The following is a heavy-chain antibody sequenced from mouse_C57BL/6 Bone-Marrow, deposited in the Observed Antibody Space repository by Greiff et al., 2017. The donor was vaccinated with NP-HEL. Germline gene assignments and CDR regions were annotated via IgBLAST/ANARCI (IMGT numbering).Heavy chain of an antibody. D-gene: IGHD1-1*01. CDR3: AINYYGSSLFAY. J-gene: IGHJ3*01. CDR2: IGPGSGST. Sequence: VKLMESGAELVKPGASVKISCKASGYTFTDYYINWVKQRPGQGLEWIGKIGPGSGSTYYNEKFKGKATLTGDKSSSTAYMQLSSLTSEDSAVYDCAINYYGSSLFAYGGQGTLVTVTA. V-gene: IGHV1-77*01. CDR1: GYTFTDYY.